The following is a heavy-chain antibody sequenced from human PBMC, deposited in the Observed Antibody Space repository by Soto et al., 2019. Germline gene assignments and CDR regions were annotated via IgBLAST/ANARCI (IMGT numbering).Heavy chain of an antibody. CDR2: INSRSGTT. V-gene: IGHV1-46*01. J-gene: IGHJ4*02. CDR1: GYTFTSYY. CDR3: AIDHYYYESSGYNGTITRVDY. D-gene: IGHD3-22*01. Sequence: QVQLVQSGAEVKKPGASVKVSCTASGYTFTSYYMYWVRQAPGQGLEWMGIINSRSGTTTYAQTFQGRATMPRDTSSITVDMELSRLRSEDTAVYYCAIDHYYYESSGYNGTITRVDYWGQGTLVTVSS.